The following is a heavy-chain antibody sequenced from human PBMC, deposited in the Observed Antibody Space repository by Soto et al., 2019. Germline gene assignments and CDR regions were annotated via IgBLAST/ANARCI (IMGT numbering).Heavy chain of an antibody. J-gene: IGHJ3*02. CDR2: ISGSGTTA. CDR3: AKTTDGWFSAFEI. CDR1: GFAFSSYA. D-gene: IGHD6-19*01. Sequence: GGSLRLSCAASGFAFSSYAMSWVRQAPGKGLEWVSAISGSGTTAYYADSVKGRFIFSRDISKSTMYLQMNSLRADDTAVYFCAKTTDGWFSAFEIWGQGTVVTV. V-gene: IGHV3-23*01.